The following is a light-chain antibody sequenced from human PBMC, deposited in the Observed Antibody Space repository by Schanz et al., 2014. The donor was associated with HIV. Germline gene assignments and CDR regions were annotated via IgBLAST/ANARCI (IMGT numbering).Light chain of an antibody. CDR2: AAS. CDR1: QGISSY. Sequence: DIQMTQSPSSVSASVGDRVTITCRASQGISSYLAWYQQRPGKAPKLLIYAASSLQSGVPSRFSGSGSGTEFTLTISSLQPEDFATYYCQQATSFPLTFGGGTKVEIK. J-gene: IGKJ4*01. CDR3: QQATSFPLT. V-gene: IGKV1-12*01.